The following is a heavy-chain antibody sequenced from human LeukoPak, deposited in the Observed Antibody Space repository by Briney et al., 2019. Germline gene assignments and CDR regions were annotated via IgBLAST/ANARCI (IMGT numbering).Heavy chain of an antibody. Sequence: TGGSLRLSCAASGFTFSSYAMSWVRQAPGKGLEWVSGTSGSGGSTYYADSVKGRLTISRDNSKNTLYLQMNSLRAEDTAVYYCAKEFLDNSGYYGGGAVDYWGQGTLVTVSS. CDR1: GFTFSSYA. CDR3: AKEFLDNSGYYGGGAVDY. V-gene: IGHV3-23*01. D-gene: IGHD3-22*01. CDR2: TSGSGGST. J-gene: IGHJ4*02.